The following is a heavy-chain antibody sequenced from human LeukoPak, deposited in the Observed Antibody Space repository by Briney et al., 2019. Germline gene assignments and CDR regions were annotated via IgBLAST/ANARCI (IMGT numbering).Heavy chain of an antibody. CDR1: GGTFSSDA. Sequence: SVKVSCKASGGTFSSDAISWVRQAPGQGLEWMGGIIPIFGTANYAQKFQDRVTITADESTSTAYMELSRLRSEDTAVYYCARVGLRGSSSNYYGMDVWGQGTTVTVSS. CDR2: IIPIFGTA. V-gene: IGHV1-69*13. D-gene: IGHD5/OR15-5a*01. J-gene: IGHJ6*02. CDR3: ARVGLRGSSSNYYGMDV.